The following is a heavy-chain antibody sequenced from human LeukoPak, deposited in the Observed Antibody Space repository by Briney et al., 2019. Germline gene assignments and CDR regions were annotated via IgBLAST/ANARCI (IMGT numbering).Heavy chain of an antibody. CDR1: GFTFSSYA. Sequence: RGSLRLSCAASGFTFSSYAMSWVRQAPGKGLEWVSAISGSGGSTYYADSVKGRFTISRDNSKNTLYLQMNSLRAEDTAVYYCAKDRAARTHYYYYMDVWGKGTTVTVSS. CDR2: ISGSGGST. V-gene: IGHV3-23*01. J-gene: IGHJ6*03. D-gene: IGHD6-6*01. CDR3: AKDRAARTHYYYYMDV.